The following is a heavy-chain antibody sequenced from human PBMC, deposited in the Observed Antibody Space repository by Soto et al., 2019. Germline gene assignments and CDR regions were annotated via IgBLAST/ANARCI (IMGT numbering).Heavy chain of an antibody. CDR2: ITPSSTYM. CDR1: GLTFKTYS. Sequence: GGSLRLSCSTSGLTFKTYSMNWVRQAPAKGLEWVSSITPSSTYMYYADSVKGRFTISRDNAQNSVYLQMTNLRVEDAAIYFCAKDLRPGLIVPTKSGFDPWGQGTLVTVSS. V-gene: IGHV3-21*04. J-gene: IGHJ5*02. D-gene: IGHD2-21*01. CDR3: AKDLRPGLIVPTKSGFDP.